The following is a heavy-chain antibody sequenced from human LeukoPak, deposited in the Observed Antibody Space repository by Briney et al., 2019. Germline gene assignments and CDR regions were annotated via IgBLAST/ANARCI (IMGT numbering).Heavy chain of an antibody. J-gene: IGHJ4*02. Sequence: ASVKVSCKASGYILTSHYMHWVRQAPGQGLEWMGIINPSGGSTSYAQKFQDRVTMTRDTSTSTVYMELNSLRSEDTAVYYCARDRGHYYDSSGYSDFDYWGQGTLVTVSS. V-gene: IGHV1-46*01. CDR2: INPSGGST. CDR3: ARDRGHYYDSSGYSDFDY. D-gene: IGHD3-22*01. CDR1: GYILTSHY.